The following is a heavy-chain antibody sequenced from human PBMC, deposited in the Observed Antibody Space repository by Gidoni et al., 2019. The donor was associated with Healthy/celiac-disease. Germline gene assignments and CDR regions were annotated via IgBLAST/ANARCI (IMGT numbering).Heavy chain of an antibody. CDR2: ISWDGGST. V-gene: IGHV3-43*01. CDR3: AKGGIGFGELLAPFDY. Sequence: EVQLVESGGVVVQPGGSLRLSCAASGFTFDDYTMHWVRQAPGKGLEWVSLISWDGGSTYYADSVKGRFTISRDNSKNSLYLQMNSLRTEDTALYYCAKGGIGFGELLAPFDYWGQGTLVTVSS. J-gene: IGHJ4*02. CDR1: GFTFDDYT. D-gene: IGHD3-10*01.